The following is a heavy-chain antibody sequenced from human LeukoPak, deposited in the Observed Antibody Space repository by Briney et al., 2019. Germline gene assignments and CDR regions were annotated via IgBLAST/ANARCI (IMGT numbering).Heavy chain of an antibody. V-gene: IGHV4-59*01. CDR1: GGSISSYY. CDR2: IYYSGST. CDR3: VRANYFDP. Sequence: SETLSLTCTVPGGSISSYYWSWFRQPPGKGLEWIGYIYYSGSTNYNPSLKSRVTISLDTSKNQFSIKMNSVSAADTRVYYCVRANYFDPWGQGALVTVSS. J-gene: IGHJ5*02.